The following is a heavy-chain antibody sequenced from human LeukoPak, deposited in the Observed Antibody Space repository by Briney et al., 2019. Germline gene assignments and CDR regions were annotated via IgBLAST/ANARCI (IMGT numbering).Heavy chain of an antibody. Sequence: PGGSLRLSCAASGFTFSNYAMHWVRQAPGKGLEYVSCLSSSGDNTYYANSVKGRFTLSRDTSKNTLYLQMDSLRAEDMAVYYCARGSSGTYYGPLQCWGQGTLVIVSS. J-gene: IGHJ4*02. V-gene: IGHV3-64*01. CDR2: LSSSGDNT. CDR1: GFTFSNYA. D-gene: IGHD1-26*01. CDR3: ARGSSGTYYGPLQC.